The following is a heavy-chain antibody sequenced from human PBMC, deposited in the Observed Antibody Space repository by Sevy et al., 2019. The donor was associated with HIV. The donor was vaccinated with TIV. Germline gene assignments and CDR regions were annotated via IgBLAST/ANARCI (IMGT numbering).Heavy chain of an antibody. D-gene: IGHD6-13*01. CDR3: ARGRIAAAGTLDWFDP. Sequence: GGSLRLSCAASGFTFSSYAMHWVRQAPGKGLEWVAVISYDGSNKYYADSVKGRFTISRDNSKNTLYLQMNCLRAEDTAVYYCARGRIAAAGTLDWFDPWGQGTLVTVSS. CDR2: ISYDGSNK. CDR1: GFTFSSYA. J-gene: IGHJ5*02. V-gene: IGHV3-30-3*01.